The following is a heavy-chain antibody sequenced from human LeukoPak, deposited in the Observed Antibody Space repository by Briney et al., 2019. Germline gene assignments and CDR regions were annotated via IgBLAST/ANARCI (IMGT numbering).Heavy chain of an antibody. CDR1: GGSISSSSYY. Sequence: SETLSLTCTVSGGSISSSSYYWGWIRQPAGKGLEWIGRIYTSGSTNYNPSLKSRVTMSVDTSKNQFSLKLSSVTAADTAVYYWASGSDWFDPWGQGTLVNVSS. V-gene: IGHV4-61*02. CDR3: ASGSDWFDP. J-gene: IGHJ5*02. D-gene: IGHD3-10*01. CDR2: IYTSGST.